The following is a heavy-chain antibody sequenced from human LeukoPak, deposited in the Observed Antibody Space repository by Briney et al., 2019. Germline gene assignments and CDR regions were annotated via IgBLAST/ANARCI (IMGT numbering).Heavy chain of an antibody. CDR2: IYHSGST. CDR3: VRVELRVFYYYYYMDV. Sequence: SETLSLTCTVSGYSISSGYCWGWIRQPPGKGLEWIGSIYHSGSTYYNPSLKSRVTISVDTSKNQFSLKLSSVTAADTAVYYCVRVELRVFYYYYYMDVWGKGTTVTVSS. D-gene: IGHD1-7*01. J-gene: IGHJ6*03. CDR1: GYSISSGYC. V-gene: IGHV4-38-2*02.